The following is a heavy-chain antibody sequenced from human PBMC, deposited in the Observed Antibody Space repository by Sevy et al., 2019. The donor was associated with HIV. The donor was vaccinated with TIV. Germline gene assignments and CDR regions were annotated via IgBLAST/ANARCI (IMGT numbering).Heavy chain of an antibody. V-gene: IGHV3-21*01. J-gene: IGHJ3*02. D-gene: IGHD5-12*01. Sequence: GGSLRLSCAASGFTFSSYSMNWGRQAPGKGLECVSSISSSSSYIYYADSVKGRFTISRDNAKNSLYLQMNSLRPEDTAVYYCARGEMATIGAFDIWGQGTMVTV. CDR3: ARGEMATIGAFDI. CDR1: GFTFSSYS. CDR2: ISSSSSYI.